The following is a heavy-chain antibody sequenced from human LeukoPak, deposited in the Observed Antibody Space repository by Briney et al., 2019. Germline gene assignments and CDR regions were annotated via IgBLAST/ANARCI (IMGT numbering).Heavy chain of an antibody. J-gene: IGHJ3*02. CDR3: ARGGYCSGGSCYSSLTTFDM. CDR2: ISSGSSTI. D-gene: IGHD2-15*01. CDR1: GFTFSTYN. Sequence: PGGSLRLSCAASGFTFSTYNMNWVRQAPGKGLEWLSYISSGSSTIYYADSVEGRFTISRDNAKNSLYLQMNSLRDEDTAVYYCARGGYCSGGSCYSSLTTFDMWGQGTMVTVSS. V-gene: IGHV3-48*02.